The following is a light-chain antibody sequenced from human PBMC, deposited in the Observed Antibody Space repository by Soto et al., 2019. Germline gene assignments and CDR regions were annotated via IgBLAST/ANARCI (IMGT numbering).Light chain of an antibody. J-gene: IGKJ5*01. CDR1: QSVSSH. CDR3: QQRSNWPPT. V-gene: IGKV3-11*01. CDR2: GAS. Sequence: ETVLTQSPATRATSAGDIATVSCXASQSVSSHLAWYQQKPGQAPRLLIYGASSRATGIPDRFSGSGSGTDFTLTISSLEPEDFAVYYCQQRSNWPPTFGQGTRLENK.